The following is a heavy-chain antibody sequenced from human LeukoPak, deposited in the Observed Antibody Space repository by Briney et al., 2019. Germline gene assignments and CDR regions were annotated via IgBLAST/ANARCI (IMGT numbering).Heavy chain of an antibody. J-gene: IGHJ4*02. CDR2: INPSGGTT. V-gene: IGHV1-46*01. CDR3: ARGSTPSYYYDSSGHFDY. CDR1: GYTFTSYY. D-gene: IGHD3-22*01. Sequence: ASVKVSCKASGYTFTSYYMHWVRQAPGQGLEWMGVINPSGGTTNYAQKFQGRVTMTRDTSTSTVYMELSSLRSEDTAVYYCARGSTPSYYYDSSGHFDYWGQGTLATVSS.